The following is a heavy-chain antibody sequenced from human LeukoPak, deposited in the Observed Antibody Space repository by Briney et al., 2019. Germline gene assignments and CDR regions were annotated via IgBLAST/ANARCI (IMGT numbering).Heavy chain of an antibody. J-gene: IGHJ4*02. Sequence: GGSLRLSCAASGFTFSSYEMNWVRQAPGKGLEWVSYISSSGSTIYYADSVKGRFTISRDNAKNSLYLQMNSLRAEDTAVYYCARETDKNYGLYYFDYWGQGTLVTVSS. CDR3: ARETDKNYGLYYFDY. V-gene: IGHV3-48*03. D-gene: IGHD4-17*01. CDR2: ISSSGSTI. CDR1: GFTFSSYE.